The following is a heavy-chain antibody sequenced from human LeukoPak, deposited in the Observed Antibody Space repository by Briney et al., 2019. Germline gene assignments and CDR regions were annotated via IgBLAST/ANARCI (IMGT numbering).Heavy chain of an antibody. CDR3: AKDPSLYCGGDRYRNEFYFDH. J-gene: IGHJ4*02. D-gene: IGHD2-21*02. V-gene: IGHV3-30*18. Sequence: GGSLRLSCAASGFTFSSYGMHWVRQAPGKGLDWVAVISNDGSKKYYADSVKGRFTISRDNSKNTLSLLLSSLRAEDTAVYYCAKDPSLYCGGDRYRNEFYFDHWGQGTLVTVSS. CDR1: GFTFSSYG. CDR2: ISNDGSKK.